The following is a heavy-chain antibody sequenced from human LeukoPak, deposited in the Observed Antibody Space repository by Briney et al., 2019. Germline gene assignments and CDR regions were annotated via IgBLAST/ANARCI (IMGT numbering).Heavy chain of an antibody. D-gene: IGHD3-10*01. Sequence: GGSLRLSCAASGFTFSSYGMHWVRQAPGKGLEWVAVIWYDGSNKYYADSVKGRFTISRDNAKNSLYLQMNSLRAEDTAVYYCAREMWFGESRAYWGQGTLVTVSS. CDR3: AREMWFGESRAY. J-gene: IGHJ4*02. CDR2: IWYDGSNK. V-gene: IGHV3-33*01. CDR1: GFTFSSYG.